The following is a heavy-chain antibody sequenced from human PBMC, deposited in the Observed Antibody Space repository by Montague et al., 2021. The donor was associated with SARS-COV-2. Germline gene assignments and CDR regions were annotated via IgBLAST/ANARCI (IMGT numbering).Heavy chain of an antibody. CDR2: IYYSGST. J-gene: IGHJ4*02. D-gene: IGHD3-3*01. CDR1: GGSISSYY. Sequence: SETLSLTCTVSGGSISSYYWSWIWQPPGKGLEWIGYIYYSGSTNYNPSLKSRVTISVDTSKNQFSLKLSSVTAADTAVYYCASQVPDFWSGIDYRGQGTLVTVSS. V-gene: IGHV4-59*01. CDR3: ASQVPDFWSGIDY.